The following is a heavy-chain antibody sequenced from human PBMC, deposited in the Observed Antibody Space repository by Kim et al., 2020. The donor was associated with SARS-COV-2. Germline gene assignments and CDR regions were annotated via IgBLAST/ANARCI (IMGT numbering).Heavy chain of an antibody. CDR3: ARMNGAYSNYFDP. V-gene: IGHV3-11*06. J-gene: IGHJ5*02. D-gene: IGHD1-1*01. Sequence: YQDSPHGRITISRDNAKNSLYLQMNSLRPEDTAVYYCARMNGAYSNYFDPWGQGTLVTVSS.